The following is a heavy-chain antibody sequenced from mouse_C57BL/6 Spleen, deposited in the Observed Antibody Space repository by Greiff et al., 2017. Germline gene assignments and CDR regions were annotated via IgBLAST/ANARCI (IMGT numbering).Heavy chain of an antibody. CDR2: ISYDGSN. J-gene: IGHJ2*01. V-gene: IGHV3-6*01. CDR3: ARGSTTRGYFDY. CDR1: GYSITSGYY. Sequence: DVQLQESGPGLVKPSQSLSLTCSVTGYSITSGYYWNWIRQFPGNKLEWMGYISYDGSNNYNPSLKNRISITRDTSKNQFFLKLNSVTTEDTATYYCARGSTTRGYFDYWGQGTTLTVSS. D-gene: IGHD1-1*01.